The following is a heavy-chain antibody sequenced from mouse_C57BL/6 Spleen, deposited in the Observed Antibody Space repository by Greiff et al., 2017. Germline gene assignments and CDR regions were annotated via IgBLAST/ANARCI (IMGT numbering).Heavy chain of an antibody. D-gene: IGHD2-2*01. CDR2: IYPRSGNT. Sequence: QVQLQQSGAELARSGASVKLSCKASGYTFTSYGISWVKQRTGQGLEWIGEIYPRSGNTYYNEKFKGKATLTADKSSSTAYMELRSLTSEDSAVYFCARWGVYYGYDVGYWGQGTTLTVSS. CDR3: ARWGVYYGYDVGY. V-gene: IGHV1-81*01. J-gene: IGHJ2*01. CDR1: GYTFTSYG.